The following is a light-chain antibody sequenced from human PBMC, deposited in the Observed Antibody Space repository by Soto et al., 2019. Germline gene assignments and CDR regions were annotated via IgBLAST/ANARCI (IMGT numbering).Light chain of an antibody. J-gene: IGKJ1*01. CDR2: SAS. V-gene: IGKV3-15*01. CDR1: QSVSSSY. Sequence: IVLTQSPGTLSLSPVERATLSCRASQSVSSSYLAWYQQKPGQAPRLLIYSASRGATGFPARFSGSRSVTDFTLAISSLQSEDFAVYYCQQSNNWPWTLGQGTKVDIK. CDR3: QQSNNWPWT.